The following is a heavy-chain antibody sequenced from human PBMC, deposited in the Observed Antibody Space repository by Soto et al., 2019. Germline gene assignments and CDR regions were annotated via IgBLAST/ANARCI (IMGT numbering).Heavy chain of an antibody. CDR1: GFTFSDYY. Sequence: QVQLVESGGGLVKPGGSLRLSCAASGFTFSDYYMSWIRQAPGKGLEWVSYLSSSGSTIYYAYSVKGRFTISRDNAKNSLYLQMNSLRAEDTAVYYCAREGCSGGSCPRINWFDPWGQGTLVTVSS. J-gene: IGHJ5*02. D-gene: IGHD2-15*01. CDR2: LSSSGSTI. V-gene: IGHV3-11*01. CDR3: AREGCSGGSCPRINWFDP.